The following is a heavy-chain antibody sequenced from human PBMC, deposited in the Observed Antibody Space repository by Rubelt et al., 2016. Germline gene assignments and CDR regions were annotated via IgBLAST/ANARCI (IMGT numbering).Heavy chain of an antibody. Sequence: VQLVESGGGLVQPGGSLRVSCAASGFTFSSYGMHWVRQAPGKGLEWVAVIWYDGSNKYYADSVKGRFTISRDNSKNTLYLQMNSLRAEDTAVYYCARRRGSYHFDYWGQGTLVTVSS. CDR3: ARRRGSYHFDY. CDR1: GFTFSSYG. CDR2: IWYDGSNK. V-gene: IGHV3-33*08. J-gene: IGHJ4*02. D-gene: IGHD1-26*01.